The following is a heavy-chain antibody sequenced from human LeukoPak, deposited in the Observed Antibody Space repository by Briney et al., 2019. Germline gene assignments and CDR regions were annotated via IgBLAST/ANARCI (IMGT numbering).Heavy chain of an antibody. J-gene: IGHJ4*02. CDR2: ISSSSGYT. Sequence: GGSLRLSCAASGFTFSDYYMSWIRQAPGKGLEWVSYISSSSGYTNYADSVKGRFTISRDNAKNSLYLQMNSLRAEDTAVYYCARVYSGSYYDFDYWDQGTLVTVSS. D-gene: IGHD1-26*01. V-gene: IGHV3-11*06. CDR1: GFTFSDYY. CDR3: ARVYSGSYYDFDY.